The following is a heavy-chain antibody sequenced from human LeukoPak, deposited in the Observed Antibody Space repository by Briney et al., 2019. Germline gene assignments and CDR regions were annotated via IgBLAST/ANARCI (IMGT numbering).Heavy chain of an antibody. CDR1: GSSFTSYW. D-gene: IGHD1-7*01. J-gene: IGHJ4*02. Sequence: GESLQISCQGSGSSFTSYWISWVRQMPGKGREWMGRIDPSDSYTNYSPSFQGHVTISADKSISTAYLQWSSLKASDTAMYYCAARGSEELFDYWGQGTLVTVSS. CDR2: IDPSDSYT. CDR3: AARGSEELFDY. V-gene: IGHV5-10-1*01.